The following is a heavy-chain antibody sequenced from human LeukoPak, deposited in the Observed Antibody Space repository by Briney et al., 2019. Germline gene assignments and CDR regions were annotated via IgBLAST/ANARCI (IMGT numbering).Heavy chain of an antibody. D-gene: IGHD1-14*01. V-gene: IGHV4-39*07. CDR1: GGSISSSSYY. CDR2: IYHSGST. CDR3: ARQSIPPTGYYYMDV. J-gene: IGHJ6*03. Sequence: SETLSLTCTVSGGSISSSSYYWGWIRQPPGKGLEWIGYIYHSGSTYYNPSLKSRVTISVDRSKNQFSLKLSSVTAADTAVYYCARQSIPPTGYYYMDVWGKGTTVTVSS.